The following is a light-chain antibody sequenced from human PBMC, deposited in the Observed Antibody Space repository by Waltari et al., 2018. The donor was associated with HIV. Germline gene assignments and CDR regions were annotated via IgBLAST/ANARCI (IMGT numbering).Light chain of an antibody. Sequence: DIQMTQSPPSLSASMGDRITITCRAGQDIGKDLNWFQQKPGKVAKRLIYGVSHLQNVVPSRFRGSGSGSEFTLTISSLQPDDFATYYCLQQNSFPWTFGQGTQVEV. J-gene: IGKJ1*01. CDR3: LQQNSFPWT. CDR2: GVS. V-gene: IGKV1-17*01. CDR1: QDIGKD.